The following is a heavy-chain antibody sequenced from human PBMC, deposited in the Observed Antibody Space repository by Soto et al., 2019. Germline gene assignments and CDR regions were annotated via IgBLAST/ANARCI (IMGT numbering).Heavy chain of an antibody. CDR1: GGSISSGGSS. J-gene: IGHJ4*02. CDR2: IYHSGST. V-gene: IGHV4-30-2*01. D-gene: IGHD2-15*01. Sequence: QLQLQESGSGLVKPSQTLSLTCAVSGGSISSGGSSWSWIRQPPGKGLEWIGYIYHSGSTYYNPSPQSRVTVSVDRSKHQFSLKLSSVTAADTAVYYCARGQVVAAQHWGQGTLVTVSS. CDR3: ARGQVVAAQH.